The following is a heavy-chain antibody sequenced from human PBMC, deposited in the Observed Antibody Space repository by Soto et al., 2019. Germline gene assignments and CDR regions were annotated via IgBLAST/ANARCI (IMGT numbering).Heavy chain of an antibody. D-gene: IGHD4-4*01. CDR1: GFTFSSYA. CDR2: ISSNGGST. CDR3: VKDGKAKGNSPKRNHINDY. J-gene: IGHJ4*02. V-gene: IGHV3-64D*06. Sequence: EVQLVESGGGLVQPGGSLRLSCSASGFTFSSYAMHWVRQAPGKGLEYVSAISSNGGSTYYADSVKGRFTISRDNSKNTLYLQMSSLRAEDTAVYYCVKDGKAKGNSPKRNHINDYWGQGTLVTVSS.